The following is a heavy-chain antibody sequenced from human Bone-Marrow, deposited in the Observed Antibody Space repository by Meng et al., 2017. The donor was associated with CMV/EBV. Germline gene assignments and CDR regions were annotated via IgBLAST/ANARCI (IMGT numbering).Heavy chain of an antibody. CDR1: GFTFSNYA. J-gene: IGHJ4*02. D-gene: IGHD5-18*01. CDR3: AKGIHRGRDFDY. V-gene: IGHV3-30*01. Sequence: GESLKISCAASGFTFSNYALHWVRQPPGKGFEWVAIIPYDGKHIKYVESVRGRFTISRDNSNNTLYLQMNSLRAEDTAVYYCAKGIHRGRDFDYWGQGTLVTVSS. CDR2: IPYDGKHI.